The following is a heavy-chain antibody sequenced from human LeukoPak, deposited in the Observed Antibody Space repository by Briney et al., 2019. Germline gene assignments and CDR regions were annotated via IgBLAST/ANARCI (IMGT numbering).Heavy chain of an antibody. CDR3: ARGAGGATIDY. V-gene: IGHV3-74*01. D-gene: IGHD3-16*01. CDR2: INSDGSST. CDR1: GFTFSSYW. J-gene: IGHJ4*02. Sequence: GGSLRLSCAASGFTFSSYWMHWVRQAPGKGLVWVSRINSDGSSTSYADSVKGRFTISRDNAKNTLYVQMNSLRAEDTAVYYCARGAGGATIDYWGQGTLVTVSS.